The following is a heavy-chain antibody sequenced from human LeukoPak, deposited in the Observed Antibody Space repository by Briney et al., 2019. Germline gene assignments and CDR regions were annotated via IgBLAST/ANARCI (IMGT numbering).Heavy chain of an antibody. CDR2: IYYSGST. J-gene: IGHJ4*02. V-gene: IGHV4-59*08. CDR3: ARQYSGYDSGGPYFDY. D-gene: IGHD5-12*01. Sequence: PSETLSLTCTVSGGSIGSYYWSWIRQPPGKGLEWIGYIYYSGSTNYNPSLKSRVTISVDTSKNQFSLKLSSVTAADTAVYYCARQYSGYDSGGPYFDYWGQGTLVTVSS. CDR1: GGSIGSYY.